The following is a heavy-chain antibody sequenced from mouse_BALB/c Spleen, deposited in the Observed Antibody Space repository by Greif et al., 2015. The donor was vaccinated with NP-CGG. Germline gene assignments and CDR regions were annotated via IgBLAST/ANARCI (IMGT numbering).Heavy chain of an antibody. D-gene: IGHD2-10*02. J-gene: IGHJ4*01. CDR2: IYPGDGDT. Sequence: QVQLQQSGPELVKPGASVKISRKASGYAFSSSWMNWVKQRPGQGLEWIGRIYPGDGDTNYNGKFKGKATLTADKSSSTAYMQLSSLTSVDSAVYFCARKGEYGNYGAMDYWGQGTSVTVSS. V-gene: IGHV1-82*01. CDR3: ARKGEYGNYGAMDY. CDR1: GYAFSSSW.